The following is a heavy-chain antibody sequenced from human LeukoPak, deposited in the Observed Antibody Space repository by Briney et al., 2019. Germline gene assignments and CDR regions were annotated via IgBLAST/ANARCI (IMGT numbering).Heavy chain of an antibody. D-gene: IGHD3-10*01. Sequence: GGSLRLSCEASGFTFSSYEMNWVRQAPGKGLEWISYIGTGNNKHYADSVKGRFTISRDNAKNSLYLQMNSLRAEDTAVYYCARDPTTMVRGVIIGLLPQYYFDYWGQGTLVTVFS. CDR1: GFTFSSYE. V-gene: IGHV3-48*03. CDR3: ARDPTTMVRGVIIGLLPQYYFDY. CDR2: IGTGNNK. J-gene: IGHJ4*02.